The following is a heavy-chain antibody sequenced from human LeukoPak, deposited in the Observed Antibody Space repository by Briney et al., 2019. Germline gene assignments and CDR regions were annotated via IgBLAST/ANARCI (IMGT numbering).Heavy chain of an antibody. CDR3: AKDMQTVAGVSNYYYYAMAV. CDR2: ISADGGGT. J-gene: IGHJ6*02. V-gene: IGHV3-43*02. D-gene: IGHD6-13*01. CDR1: GFTFDDYA. Sequence: GGSLRLSCAASGFTFDDYAMHWVRQVPGKGPQWVSFISADGGGTYYADSVKGRFTISRDNSKNSLFLQMNSLRSEDSALYYCAKDMQTVAGVSNYYYYAMAVWGQGTTVTVSS.